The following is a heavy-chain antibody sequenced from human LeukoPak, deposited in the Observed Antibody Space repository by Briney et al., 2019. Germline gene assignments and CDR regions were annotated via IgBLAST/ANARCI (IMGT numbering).Heavy chain of an antibody. V-gene: IGHV3-30*04. CDR2: ISYDGSNK. J-gene: IGHJ4*02. CDR1: GFTFSSYA. Sequence: PGGSLRLSCAASGFTFSSYAMHWVRQAPGKGLEWVAVISYDGSNKYYADSVKGRFTISRDNSKNTLYLQMNSLRAEDTAVYYCARDHNYGDETPFDYWGQGTLVTVSS. D-gene: IGHD4-17*01. CDR3: ARDHNYGDETPFDY.